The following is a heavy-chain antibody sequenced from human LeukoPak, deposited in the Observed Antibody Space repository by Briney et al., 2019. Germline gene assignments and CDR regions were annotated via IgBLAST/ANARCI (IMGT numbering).Heavy chain of an antibody. D-gene: IGHD4-23*01. CDR2: IYYSGST. J-gene: IGHJ4*02. Sequence: PSETLSLTCTVSGGSISSSSYYWGWIRQPPGKGLEWIGSIYYSGSTYYNPSLKSRVTISVDTSKNQFSLKLSSVTAADTAVYYCARVMIGGKGVGNRYYFDYWGQGTLVTVSS. CDR3: ARVMIGGKGVGNRYYFDY. CDR1: GGSISSSSYY. V-gene: IGHV4-39*07.